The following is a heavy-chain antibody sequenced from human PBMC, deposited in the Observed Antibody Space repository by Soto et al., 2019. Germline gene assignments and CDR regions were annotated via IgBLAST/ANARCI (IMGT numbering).Heavy chain of an antibody. J-gene: IGHJ6*02. Sequence: SETLSLTCAVYGGSFSGYYWSWIRQPPGKGLEWIGEINHSGSTNYNPSLKSRVTISVDTSKNQFSLKLSSVTAADTAVYYCASPKGVNGYYYGMDVWGQGTTVTVSS. CDR3: ASPKGVNGYYYGMDV. CDR1: GGSFSGYY. V-gene: IGHV4-34*01. D-gene: IGHD1-1*01. CDR2: INHSGST.